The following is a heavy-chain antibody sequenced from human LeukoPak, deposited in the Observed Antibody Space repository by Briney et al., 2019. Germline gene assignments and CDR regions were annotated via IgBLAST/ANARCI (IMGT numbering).Heavy chain of an antibody. Sequence: ASVKVSCKASGGTFSSYAISWVRQAPGQGLEWMGGIIPIFGTANYAQKFQGRVTITADESTSTAYMELSSLRSDDTAVYYCARDTETLGYCSGGSCYSYYYYYMDVWGKGTTVTVSS. CDR2: IIPIFGTA. V-gene: IGHV1-69*01. CDR1: GGTFSSYA. CDR3: ARDTETLGYCSGGSCYSYYYYYMDV. D-gene: IGHD2-15*01. J-gene: IGHJ6*03.